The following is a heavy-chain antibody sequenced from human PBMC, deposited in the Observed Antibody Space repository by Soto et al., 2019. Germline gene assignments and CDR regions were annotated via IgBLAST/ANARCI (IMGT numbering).Heavy chain of an antibody. D-gene: IGHD2-8*02. CDR3: AATGGHYFCLDV. Sequence: QAQLVQSGSEVKRPGASVKVSCRCSDNTFTYYGIHWVRQALGQGLEWLGWISGYNANTKDAQKIQDIVTMTSATRTRTDYLEVRSLTSDDSCIYFGAATGGHYFCLDVWGQGTPVTVSS. CDR2: ISGYNANT. J-gene: IGHJ4*02. V-gene: IGHV1-18*01. CDR1: DNTFTYYG.